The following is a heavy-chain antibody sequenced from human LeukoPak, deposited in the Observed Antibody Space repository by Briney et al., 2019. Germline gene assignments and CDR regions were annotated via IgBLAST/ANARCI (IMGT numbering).Heavy chain of an antibody. CDR3: ARDSRVGSRSFDI. J-gene: IGHJ3*02. CDR1: GGTFSSYA. Sequence: GASVKVSCKASGGTFSSYAIGWVRQAPGQGLEWMGGIIPIFGTANYAQKFQGRVTITADESTSTAYMELSSLRSEDTAVYYCARDSRVGSRSFDIWGQGTMVTVSS. D-gene: IGHD1-26*01. CDR2: IIPIFGTA. V-gene: IGHV1-69*01.